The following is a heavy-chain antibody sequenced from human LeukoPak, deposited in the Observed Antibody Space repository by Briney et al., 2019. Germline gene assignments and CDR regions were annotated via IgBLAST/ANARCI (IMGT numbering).Heavy chain of an antibody. CDR2: IYISGST. D-gene: IGHD6-19*01. CDR1: GGSISSGSYF. J-gene: IGHJ4*02. Sequence: PSETLSLTCTVSGGSISSGSYFWTWIRQPAGKGLEWIGRIYISGSTNYNPSLKSRVTISVDKSKNQFSLKLNSVTAADTAVYYCAAGYTSGGTEGDYWGQGTLVTVSS. V-gene: IGHV4-61*02. CDR3: AAGYTSGGTEGDY.